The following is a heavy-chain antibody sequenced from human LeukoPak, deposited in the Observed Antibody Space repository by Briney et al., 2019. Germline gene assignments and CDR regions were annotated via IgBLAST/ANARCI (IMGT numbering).Heavy chain of an antibody. CDR1: GYTFTSYD. CDR2: MNPNSDNA. D-gene: IGHD1-26*01. J-gene: IGHJ4*02. Sequence: GASVKVSCKASGYTFTSYDINWVRQAPGQGLEWMGWMNPNSDNAGYAQKFQGSVTITRNTSISTAYMELSSLKSEDTAVYYCARTSKEWDLYYFDYWGQGTLVTVSS. V-gene: IGHV1-8*02. CDR3: ARTSKEWDLYYFDY.